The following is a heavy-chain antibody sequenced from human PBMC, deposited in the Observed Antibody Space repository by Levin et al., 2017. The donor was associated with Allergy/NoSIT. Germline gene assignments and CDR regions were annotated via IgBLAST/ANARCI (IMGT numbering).Heavy chain of an antibody. Sequence: PSETLSLTCTVSGGSISSSSYYWGWIRQPPGKGLEWIGSIYYSGSTYYNPSLKSRVTISVDTSKNQFSLKLSSVTAADTAVYYCATIAVAGTRDYYSYGMDVWGQGTTVTVSS. CDR3: ATIAVAGTRDYYSYGMDV. V-gene: IGHV4-39*01. CDR2: IYYSGST. J-gene: IGHJ6*02. D-gene: IGHD6-19*01. CDR1: GGSISSSSYY.